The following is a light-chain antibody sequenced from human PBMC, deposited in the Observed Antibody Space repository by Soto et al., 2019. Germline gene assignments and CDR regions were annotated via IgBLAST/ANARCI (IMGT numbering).Light chain of an antibody. V-gene: IGKV3-15*01. CDR1: QSVDRA. Sequence: VVMTQSPVTLSVSPGERVTLSCRASQSVDRALAWYQQKPGQGLRLLIYAASTRASGVPDRFSGSGSGTEFALTIGSLQSEDFAVYYCQHYKHWRTFGQGVKVEIK. J-gene: IGKJ1*01. CDR3: QHYKHWRT. CDR2: AAS.